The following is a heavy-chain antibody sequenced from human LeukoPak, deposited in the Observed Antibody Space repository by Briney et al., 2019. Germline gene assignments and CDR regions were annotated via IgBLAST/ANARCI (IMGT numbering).Heavy chain of an antibody. D-gene: IGHD3-10*01. J-gene: IGHJ4*02. CDR3: ASYGSGSH. CDR2: IYYSGST. V-gene: IGHV4-39*07. CDR1: GGSISNTYYY. Sequence: SETLSLTCTVSGGSISNTYYYWGWIRQPPGKGLEWIGSIYYSGSTYYNPSLKSRVTISVDTSKNQFSLKLSSVTAADTAVYYCASYGSGSHWGQGTLVTVSS.